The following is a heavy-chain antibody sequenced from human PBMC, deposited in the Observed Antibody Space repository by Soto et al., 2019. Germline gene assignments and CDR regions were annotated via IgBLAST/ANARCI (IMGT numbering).Heavy chain of an antibody. Sequence: GGSLRLSCAASGFTFDDYAMHWVRQAPGKGLEWVSGISWNSGSIGYADSVKGRFTISRDNAKNSLYLQMNSLRAEDTALYYCAKDFTMVRGVISRPLWQAFDIWGQGTMVTVSS. CDR2: ISWNSGSI. CDR3: AKDFTMVRGVISRPLWQAFDI. V-gene: IGHV3-9*01. CDR1: GFTFDDYA. J-gene: IGHJ3*02. D-gene: IGHD3-10*01.